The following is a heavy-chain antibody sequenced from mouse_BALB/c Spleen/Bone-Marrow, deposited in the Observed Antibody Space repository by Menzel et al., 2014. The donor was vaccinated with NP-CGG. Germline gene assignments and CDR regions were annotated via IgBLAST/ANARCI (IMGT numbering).Heavy chain of an antibody. CDR1: GYTFTSYW. CDR3: ARPRFAY. CDR2: ITPSTGYI. J-gene: IGHJ3*01. V-gene: IGHV1-7*01. Sequence: QVQLKQSGAELAKPGASVKMSCKASGYTFTSYWMHWIKQRPGQGLEWIGYITPSTGYIEYNQKFKDKATLTADKSSSTAYMQLSSLTYEDSAVYYCARPRFAYWGQGTLVTVSA.